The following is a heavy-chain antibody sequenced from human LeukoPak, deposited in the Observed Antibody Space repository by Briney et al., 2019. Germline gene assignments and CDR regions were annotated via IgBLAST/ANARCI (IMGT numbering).Heavy chain of an antibody. V-gene: IGHV1-24*01. CDR1: GNTLTELS. J-gene: IGHJ4*02. CDR3: AAGGVYDLLDY. D-gene: IGHD2/OR15-2a*01. CDR2: FDPEDGEA. Sequence: ASVKASCKVSGNTLTELSMHWVRQAPGKGLEWMGGFDPEDGEAIYAQKFQGRVTMTEDTSTDTTYMELNGLKSEDTAVYYCAAGGVYDLLDYWGQGTLVTVSS.